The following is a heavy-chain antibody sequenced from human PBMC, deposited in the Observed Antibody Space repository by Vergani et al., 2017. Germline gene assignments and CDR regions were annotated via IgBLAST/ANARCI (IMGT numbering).Heavy chain of an antibody. D-gene: IGHD3-22*01. Sequence: QVQLVQSGAEVKKPGASVKVSCKASGGTFSSYAISWVRQAPGQGLEWMGGINPIFGTANYAQKFQGRVTITADESTSTAYMELSSLRSEDTAVYYCARVRTEVGVWDSSGYDGLGYWGQGTLVTVSS. V-gene: IGHV1-69*12. CDR1: GGTFSSYA. J-gene: IGHJ4*02. CDR3: ARVRTEVGVWDSSGYDGLGY. CDR2: INPIFGTA.